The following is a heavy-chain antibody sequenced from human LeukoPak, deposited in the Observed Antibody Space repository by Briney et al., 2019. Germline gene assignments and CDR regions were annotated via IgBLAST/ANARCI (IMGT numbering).Heavy chain of an antibody. CDR1: GGSISGYY. J-gene: IGHJ5*02. CDR2: IYHSGST. CDR3: ARDRLGRNWFDP. Sequence: SETLSLTCSVSGGSISGYYWSWIRQPPGKGLEWIGYIYHSGSTNYNPSLKGRVPISVDTSKNQFSLKLSSVTTADTAIYYCARDRLGRNWFDPWGQGTLVTVSS. D-gene: IGHD7-27*01. V-gene: IGHV4-59*01.